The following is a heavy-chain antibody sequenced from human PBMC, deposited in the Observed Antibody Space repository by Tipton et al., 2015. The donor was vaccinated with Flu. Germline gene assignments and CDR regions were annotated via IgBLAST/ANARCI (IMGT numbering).Heavy chain of an antibody. J-gene: IGHJ5*01. V-gene: IGHV4-38-2*01. D-gene: IGHD4-11*01. CDR2: ACHSGNT. Sequence: LRLSCAASGFTFSSYEMNWVRQPPGKGLDWIGNACHSGNTYYNPSLRSRVTISVDRSKNQFSLKLSSVTAADTAVYFCARRDYSNYVSEPKNWFDSWGQGTLVTVSS. CDR3: ARRDYSNYVSEPKNWFDS. CDR1: GFTFSSYE.